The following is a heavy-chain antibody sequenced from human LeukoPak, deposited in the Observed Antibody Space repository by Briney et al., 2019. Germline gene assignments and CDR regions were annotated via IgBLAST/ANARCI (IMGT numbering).Heavy chain of an antibody. CDR1: GYTFTDYY. D-gene: IGHD5-24*01. CDR2: IIPIFGTA. Sequence: SVKVSCKASGYTFTDYYMHWVRQAPGQGLEWMGGIIPIFGTANYAQKFQGRVTITADKSTSTAYMELSSLRSEDTAVYYCARSEMATILGLRKLNWFDPWGQGTLVTVSS. CDR3: ARSEMATILGLRKLNWFDP. J-gene: IGHJ5*02. V-gene: IGHV1-69*06.